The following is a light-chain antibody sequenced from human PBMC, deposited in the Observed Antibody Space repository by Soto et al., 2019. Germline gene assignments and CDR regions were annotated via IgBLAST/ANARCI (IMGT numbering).Light chain of an antibody. Sequence: EIEMAQSPATLSLAPGEIVTLSCRASQGIGDTLAWYQQKPGQTPRLLIYDTSIRATGVPARFSGSRSGAEFTLTISSLQSEDFAVYYCQHYANWPLTFGGGTKVDIK. J-gene: IGKJ4*01. V-gene: IGKV3-15*01. CDR2: DTS. CDR3: QHYANWPLT. CDR1: QGIGDT.